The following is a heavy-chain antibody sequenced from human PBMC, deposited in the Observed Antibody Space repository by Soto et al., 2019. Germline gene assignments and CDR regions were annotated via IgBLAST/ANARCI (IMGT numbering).Heavy chain of an antibody. Sequence: ASVKLSCEASGYTFTSYDINWVRQATEQGLEWMGWMNPNSGNTGYAQKFQGRVTMTRNTSISTAYMELSSLRSEDTAVYYCARGLDYDFWSGYYYGAFDIWGQGTMVTVSS. D-gene: IGHD3-3*01. CDR3: ARGLDYDFWSGYYYGAFDI. V-gene: IGHV1-8*01. J-gene: IGHJ3*02. CDR2: MNPNSGNT. CDR1: GYTFTSYD.